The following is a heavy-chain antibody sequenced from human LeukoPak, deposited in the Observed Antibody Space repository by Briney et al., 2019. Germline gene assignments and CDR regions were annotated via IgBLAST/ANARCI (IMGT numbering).Heavy chain of an antibody. D-gene: IGHD2-21*02. V-gene: IGHV3-23*01. CDR2: VSGSGGST. J-gene: IGHJ4*02. CDR1: GFTFSNYA. CDR3: AKNSLAYGGGGCPFDY. Sequence: GGSLRLSCAASGFTFSNYAMSWVGQAPGKGLEWVSAVSGSGGSTYYADTLKGRFTISRDNSKNTLFLHMNSLRAEDTAVYYCAKNSLAYGGGGCPFDYWGQGTLVTVSS.